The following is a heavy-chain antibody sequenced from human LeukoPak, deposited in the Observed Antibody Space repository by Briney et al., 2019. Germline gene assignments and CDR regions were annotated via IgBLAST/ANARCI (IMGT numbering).Heavy chain of an antibody. Sequence: PGGSLRLSCAASGFTFDDYGMSWVRQAPGKGLECVSGINWNGGSTGYADSVKGRFTISRDNAKNSLYLQMNSLRAEDTALYYCARIVVVAATVDSFDIWGQGTMVTVSS. CDR2: INWNGGST. CDR1: GFTFDDYG. V-gene: IGHV3-20*04. D-gene: IGHD2-15*01. CDR3: ARIVVVAATVDSFDI. J-gene: IGHJ3*02.